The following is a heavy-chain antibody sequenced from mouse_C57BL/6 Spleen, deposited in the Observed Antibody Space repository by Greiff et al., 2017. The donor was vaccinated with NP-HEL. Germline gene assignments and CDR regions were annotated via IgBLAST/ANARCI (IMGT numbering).Heavy chain of an antibody. CDR1: GYTFTDYN. Sequence: EVQLQQSGPELVKPGASVKMSCKASGYTFTDYNMHWVKQSHGKSLEWIGYINPNNGGTSYNQKFKGKATLTVNKSSSTAYMELRSLTSEDSAVYYCARDYGGEDYFDYWGQGTTLTVSS. D-gene: IGHD1-1*01. CDR3: ARDYGGEDYFDY. J-gene: IGHJ2*01. CDR2: INPNNGGT. V-gene: IGHV1-22*01.